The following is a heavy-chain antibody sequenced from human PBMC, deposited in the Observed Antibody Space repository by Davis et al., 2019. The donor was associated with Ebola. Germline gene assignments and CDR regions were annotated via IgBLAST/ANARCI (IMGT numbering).Heavy chain of an antibody. J-gene: IGHJ6*02. V-gene: IGHV1-18*01. CDR3: ARDIVVVTALYYYGMDV. CDR2: ISAYNGNT. D-gene: IGHD2-21*02. Sequence: GGSLRLSCKGSGYSFTSYGISWVRQAPGQGLEWMGWISAYNGNTNYAQKLQGRVTMTTDTSTSTAYMELRSLRSDDTAVYYCARDIVVVTALYYYGMDVWGQGTTVTVSS. CDR1: GYSFTSYG.